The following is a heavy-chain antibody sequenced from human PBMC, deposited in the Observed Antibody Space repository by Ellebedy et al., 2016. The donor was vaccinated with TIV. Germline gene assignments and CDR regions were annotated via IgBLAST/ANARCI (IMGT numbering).Heavy chain of an antibody. J-gene: IGHJ6*02. Sequence: GGSLRLSCAASGFTFSSYSMNWVRQAPGKGLEWVSSISSSSSYIYYADSVKGRFTISRDNAKNSLYLQMNSLRAEDTAVYYCASSPFYSSGWYESVLYYYYGMDVWGQGTTVTVSS. V-gene: IGHV3-21*01. D-gene: IGHD6-19*01. CDR3: ASSPFYSSGWYESVLYYYYGMDV. CDR2: ISSSSSYI. CDR1: GFTFSSYS.